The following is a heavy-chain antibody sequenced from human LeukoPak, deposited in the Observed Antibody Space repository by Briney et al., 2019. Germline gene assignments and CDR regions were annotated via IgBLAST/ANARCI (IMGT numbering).Heavy chain of an antibody. CDR1: GGSISSYY. Sequence: KPSETLSLTCTVSGGSISSYYWSWIRQPPGKGLEWIGYIYYSGSTYYNPSLKSRVTISVDTSKNQFSLKLSSVTAADTAVYYCARGVSTWDAFDIWGQGTMVTVSS. D-gene: IGHD3-3*02. CDR2: IYYSGST. CDR3: ARGVSTWDAFDI. J-gene: IGHJ3*02. V-gene: IGHV4-59*12.